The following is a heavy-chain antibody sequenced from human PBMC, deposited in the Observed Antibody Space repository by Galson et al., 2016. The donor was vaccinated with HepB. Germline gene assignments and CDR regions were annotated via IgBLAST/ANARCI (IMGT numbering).Heavy chain of an antibody. CDR3: SEEKTGRYFD. CDR2: ISGDGIVS. Sequence: SLRLSCAASGFTFNAHWMNWVRQAPGKGPEWVANISGDGIVSYYAESVRGRFTISRDNAKNSLYLQMNGLRVDETAVYYCSEEKTGRYFDWGQGTLVTVSS. D-gene: IGHD3-10*01. V-gene: IGHV3-7*01. CDR1: GFTFNAHW. J-gene: IGHJ4*02.